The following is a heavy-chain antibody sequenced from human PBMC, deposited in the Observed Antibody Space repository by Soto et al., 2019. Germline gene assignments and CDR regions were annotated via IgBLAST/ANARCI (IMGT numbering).Heavy chain of an antibody. CDR1: GYTFTSYG. V-gene: IGHV1-18*01. CDR3: ARDAAAGTLDY. CDR2: ISAYNGNT. Sequence: QVQLVQSGAEVKKPGASVKVSCKASGYTFTSYGISWVRQAPGQGLEWMGWISAYNGNTNYAQKLQGRVTMTTDTYTSTAYMERRSLRSDDTAVNDCARDAAAGTLDYWGQGTLVTVSS. J-gene: IGHJ4*02. D-gene: IGHD6-13*01.